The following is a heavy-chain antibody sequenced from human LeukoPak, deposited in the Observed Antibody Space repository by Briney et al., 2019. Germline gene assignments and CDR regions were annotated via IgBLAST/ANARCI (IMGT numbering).Heavy chain of an antibody. V-gene: IGHV1-46*01. Sequence: ASVKVSCKASGYTFTYFYIHWVRQAPGQGLEWMGIINPSGSSAAYAQKFQGRLTMTRDMFTSTDYMELTSLTSDDTAVYYCARDNSVGETAWWFDPWGQGTLVTVSS. CDR3: ARDNSVGETAWWFDP. CDR1: GYTFTYFY. J-gene: IGHJ5*02. CDR2: INPSGSSA. D-gene: IGHD1-26*01.